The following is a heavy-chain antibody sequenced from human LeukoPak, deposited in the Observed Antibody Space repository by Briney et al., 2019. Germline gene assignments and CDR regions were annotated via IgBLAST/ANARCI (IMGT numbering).Heavy chain of an antibody. CDR1: GGSISSYY. CDR3: ARDRPLVCCSSTSCSPADYFDY. V-gene: IGHV4-4*07. J-gene: IGHJ4*02. CDR2: IYTSGST. Sequence: PSETLSLTCTVSGGSISSYYWSWIRQPAGKGLEWIGRIYTSGSTNYNPSLKSRVTMSVDTSKNQFSLKLSSVTAADTAVYYCARDRPLVCCSSTSCSPADYFDYWGQGTLVTVSS. D-gene: IGHD2-2*01.